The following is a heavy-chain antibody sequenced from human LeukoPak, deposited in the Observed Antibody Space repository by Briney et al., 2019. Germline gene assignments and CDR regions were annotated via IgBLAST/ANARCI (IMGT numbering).Heavy chain of an antibody. CDR2: ISSGGNT. V-gene: IGHV3-53*01. CDR3: ARLTTGDQNY. J-gene: IGHJ4*02. Sequence: GGSLRLSCAVSGFTVSSNDMSWVRQAPGKGLEWVSVISSGGNTCYGDSAKGRFTISRDNSKNTLYLQMNSLRAEDTAVYYCARLTTGDQNYWGQGTLVTVSS. D-gene: IGHD7-27*01. CDR1: GFTVSSND.